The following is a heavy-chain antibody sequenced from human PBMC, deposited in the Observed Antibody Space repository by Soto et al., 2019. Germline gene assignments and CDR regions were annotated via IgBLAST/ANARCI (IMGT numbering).Heavy chain of an antibody. J-gene: IGHJ3*02. Sequence: SETLSLTCTVSGGSISSYYWSRIRQPPGKGLEWIGYIYYSGSTNYNPSLKSRVTISVDTSKNQFSLKLSSVTAADTAVYYCARSPRTYYYDTDAGAFDIWGQGTMVTVSS. V-gene: IGHV4-59*01. CDR3: ARSPRTYYYDTDAGAFDI. CDR1: GGSISSYY. CDR2: IYYSGST. D-gene: IGHD3-22*01.